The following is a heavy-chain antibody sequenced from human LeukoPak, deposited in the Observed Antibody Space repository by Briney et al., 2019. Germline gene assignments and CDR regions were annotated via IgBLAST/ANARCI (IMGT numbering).Heavy chain of an antibody. CDR3: AKSGADGYSLDAFDI. Sequence: PGGSLRLSCAASGFTFSSYAMSWVRQAPGKGLEWVSGISGRGSSTYYADSVKGRFTISRDNSKNTLYLQMNSLRAEDTAIYYCAKSGADGYSLDAFDIWGQGTMVTVSS. J-gene: IGHJ3*02. CDR2: ISGRGSST. CDR1: GFTFSSYA. V-gene: IGHV3-23*01. D-gene: IGHD5-24*01.